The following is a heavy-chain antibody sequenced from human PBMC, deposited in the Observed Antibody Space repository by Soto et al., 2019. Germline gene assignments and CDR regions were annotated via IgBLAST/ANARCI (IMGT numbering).Heavy chain of an antibody. CDR3: ARDGRIAARARGNWFDP. CDR2: INPNSGGT. Sequence: QVQLVQSGAEVKKPGASVKVSCEASGYTFTGYYMHWVRQAPGQGLEWMGWINPNSGGTNYAQKFQGRVTMTRDTSISTAYMELSRLRSDDTAVYYCARDGRIAARARGNWFDPWGQGTLVTVSS. J-gene: IGHJ5*02. V-gene: IGHV1-2*02. CDR1: GYTFTGYY. D-gene: IGHD6-6*01.